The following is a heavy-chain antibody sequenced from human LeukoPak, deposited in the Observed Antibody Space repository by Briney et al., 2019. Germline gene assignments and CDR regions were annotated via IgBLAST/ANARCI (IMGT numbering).Heavy chain of an antibody. CDR3: AKVGSVGNVVGATTPVSWFDP. Sequence: GGSLRLSCAASGFTFSSYAMSWVRPAPGKGLDWVSAISGSGGSTNYADSVKGRFTISRDNSKNTLYLQMNSLRAEDTAVYYCAKVGSVGNVVGATTPVSWFDPWGQGTLVTVSS. D-gene: IGHD1-26*01. V-gene: IGHV3-23*01. J-gene: IGHJ5*02. CDR2: ISGSGGST. CDR1: GFTFSSYA.